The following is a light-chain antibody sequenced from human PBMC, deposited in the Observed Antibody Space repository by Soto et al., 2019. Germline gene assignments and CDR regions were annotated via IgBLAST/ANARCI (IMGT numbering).Light chain of an antibody. Sequence: QSVLTXPASVSGSPGQSITISCTGNSSDVGGYNYVSWYQQQPGKAPKFMIYDVSNRPSGVSTRFSGSKSGNTASLTISGLQAEDEADYYCNSYTTSITRQIVFGTVTKVTVL. V-gene: IGLV2-14*01. J-gene: IGLJ1*01. CDR1: SSDVGGYNY. CDR3: NSYTTSITRQIV. CDR2: DVS.